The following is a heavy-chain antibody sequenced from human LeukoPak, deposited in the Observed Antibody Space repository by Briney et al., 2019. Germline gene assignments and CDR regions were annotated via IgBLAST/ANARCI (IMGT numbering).Heavy chain of an antibody. CDR3: ARDFGGRLAAAGTSWFDP. Sequence: ASVKVSCKASGYTFTSYGISWVRQAPGQGLEWMGWISAYNGNTNYAQKLQGRVTMTTDTSTSTAYMELRSLRSDDTAVYYCARDFGGRLAAAGTSWFDPWGQGTLVTVSS. J-gene: IGHJ5*02. D-gene: IGHD6-13*01. CDR1: GYTFTSYG. V-gene: IGHV1-18*01. CDR2: ISAYNGNT.